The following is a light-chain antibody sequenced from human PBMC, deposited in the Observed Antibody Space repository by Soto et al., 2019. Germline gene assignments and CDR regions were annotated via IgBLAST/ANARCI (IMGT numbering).Light chain of an antibody. V-gene: IGLV2-8*01. CDR3: KSYAGSNSYV. J-gene: IGLJ1*01. Sequence: QSALTQPPSASGSPGQSVTISCTRTKNDIGVYDFVSWYQHHPGKAPRLIIYEVVQRPSGVPGRFSGSKSGNTASLTVSGLQAADEGDYFCKSYAGSNSYVFGSGTKVTVL. CDR1: KNDIGVYDF. CDR2: EVV.